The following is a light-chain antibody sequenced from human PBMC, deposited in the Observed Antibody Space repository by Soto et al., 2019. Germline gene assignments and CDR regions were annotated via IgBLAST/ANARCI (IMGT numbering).Light chain of an antibody. CDR1: QSVSSS. CDR2: DAS. Sequence: EIVVTQSPATLSVSPGERVTLSCRASQSVSSSLAWYQQRPGQAPRLLIYDASSRAIGIPDRFSGSGSGTDFTLTISRLEPEDFAVYYCQQYGSSPGLFTFGPGTKVDIK. J-gene: IGKJ3*01. V-gene: IGKV3-20*01. CDR3: QQYGSSPGLFT.